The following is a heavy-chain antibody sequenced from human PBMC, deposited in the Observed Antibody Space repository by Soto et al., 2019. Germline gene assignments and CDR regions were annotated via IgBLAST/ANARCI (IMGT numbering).Heavy chain of an antibody. CDR2: ISESGST. D-gene: IGHD1-1*01. V-gene: IGHV4-34*01. J-gene: IGHJ4*02. CDR3: ARGSGIVALPGELEDVNYDF. CDR1: GQSFSGHS. Sequence: QVQLQQWGAGLVKPSETLSLSCAVYGQSFSGHSWAWIRQPPGKGLEWIGEISESGSTYYNPSLKSRVTISTDTSKNQFSLKLSSVTAADTAAYFCARGSGIVALPGELEDVNYDFWGQGTLVSVSS.